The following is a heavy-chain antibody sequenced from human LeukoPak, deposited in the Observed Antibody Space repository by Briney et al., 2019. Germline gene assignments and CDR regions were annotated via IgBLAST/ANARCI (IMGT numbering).Heavy chain of an antibody. CDR3: AREVGMGITIFGVVNVAFDI. Sequence: GGSLRLSCAASGFTFSDYYMSCIRQVPGKGLEWVSYISSSGSTIYYADSVKGRFTISRDNAKNSLYLQMNSLRAEDTAVYYCAREVGMGITIFGVVNVAFDIWGQGTMFTVSS. D-gene: IGHD3-3*01. CDR2: ISSSGSTI. V-gene: IGHV3-11*04. CDR1: GFTFSDYY. J-gene: IGHJ3*02.